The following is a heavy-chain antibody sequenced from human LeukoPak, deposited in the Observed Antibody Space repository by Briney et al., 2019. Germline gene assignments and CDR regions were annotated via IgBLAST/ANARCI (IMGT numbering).Heavy chain of an antibody. V-gene: IGHV5-51*01. CDR1: GYSFTSYW. D-gene: IGHD2-2*01. J-gene: IGHJ4*02. CDR2: IYPGDSDT. Sequence: GESLKISCKCSGYSFTSYWIGWVRQMPGKGLEWMGIIYPGDSDTRYSPSFQGQVTISVDKSISTAYLQWSSLKASDTAIYYCAKIDRQYCSRSSCYALDYWGQGAQVTVSS. CDR3: AKIDRQYCSRSSCYALDY.